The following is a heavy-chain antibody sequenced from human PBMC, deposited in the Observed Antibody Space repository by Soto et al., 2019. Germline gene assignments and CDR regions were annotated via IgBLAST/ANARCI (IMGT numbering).Heavy chain of an antibody. J-gene: IGHJ3*01. Sequence: GGSLRLSCAASGFTFSSYGMHWVRQAPGKGLEWVAVIWYDGSNKYYADSVRGRFTISRDNSKNTLYLQMNSLRAEDTAVYYCATTHYGSSGYYPSAFDVWGQGTMVTVSS. CDR3: ATTHYGSSGYYPSAFDV. CDR2: IWYDGSNK. D-gene: IGHD3-22*01. CDR1: GFTFSSYG. V-gene: IGHV3-33*01.